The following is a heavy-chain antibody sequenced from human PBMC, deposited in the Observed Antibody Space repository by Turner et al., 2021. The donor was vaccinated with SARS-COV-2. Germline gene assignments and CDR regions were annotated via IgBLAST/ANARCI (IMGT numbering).Heavy chain of an antibody. CDR3: ARVVVLRRAYFDF. Sequence: QLQLQESGPGLVKPSETLSLTCPVSGGSVSSGDYYWSWIRQPPGKGLEWLGYIYYTGGTYYNPSLKSRVTISVDTSKSQFSLKLSSVTAADTAVYYCARVVVLRRAYFDFWGQGALVTVSS. J-gene: IGHJ4*02. V-gene: IGHV4-30-4*01. CDR2: IYYTGGT. CDR1: GGSVSSGDYY. D-gene: IGHD2-8*01.